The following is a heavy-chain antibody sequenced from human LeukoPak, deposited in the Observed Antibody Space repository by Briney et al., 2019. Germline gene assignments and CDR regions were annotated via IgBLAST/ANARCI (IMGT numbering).Heavy chain of an antibody. CDR1: GFTFSSYW. D-gene: IGHD3-16*01. J-gene: IGHJ4*02. CDR3: ARVNAGQWLITFISRCYFES. Sequence: GGSLRLSCAASGFTFSSYWMSWVRQAPGKGLEWVANIKQDGSEKYYVDSVKGRFTISRDNAKNSLYLQMNSLTAEDTAVYYCARVNAGQWLITFISRCYFESWGQGTLVTVSS. CDR2: IKQDGSEK. V-gene: IGHV3-7*01.